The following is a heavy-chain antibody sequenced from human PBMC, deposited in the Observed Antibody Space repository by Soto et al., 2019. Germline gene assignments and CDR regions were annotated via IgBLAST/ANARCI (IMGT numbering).Heavy chain of an antibody. CDR1: GITFSSYW. CDR3: ATLQMTGPDY. V-gene: IGHV3-74*01. J-gene: IGHJ4*02. CDR2: INDDGSGT. Sequence: EVQLVESGGDLVQPGGSLRLSCEASGITFSSYWMHWVRQAPGKGLVWVSRINDDGSGTSYGDFVKGRFTISRDNAKNTVYLQMNSLSAEDTAVYYCATLQMTGPDYWGQGTPVTVSS.